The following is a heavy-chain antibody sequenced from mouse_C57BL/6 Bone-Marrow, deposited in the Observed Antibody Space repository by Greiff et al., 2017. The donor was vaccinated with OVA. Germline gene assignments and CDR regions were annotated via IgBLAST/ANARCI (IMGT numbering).Heavy chain of an antibody. D-gene: IGHD2-3*01. V-gene: IGHV1-39*01. CDR1: GYSFTDYN. CDR3: ARSDGYYFYYAMDY. CDR2: INPNYGTT. Sequence: EVKLMESGPELVKPGASVKISCKASGYSFTDYNMNWVKQSNGKSLEWIGVINPNYGTTSYNQKFKGKATLTVDQSSSTAYMQLNSLTSEDSAVYYCARSDGYYFYYAMDYWGQGTSVTVSS. J-gene: IGHJ4*01.